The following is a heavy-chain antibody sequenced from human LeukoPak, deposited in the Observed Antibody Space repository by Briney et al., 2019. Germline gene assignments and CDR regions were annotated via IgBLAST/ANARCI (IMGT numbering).Heavy chain of an antibody. CDR3: AKGYCVSTWLYFDC. Sequence: GGSLRLSCAASGFTFSSYAMSWVRQAPGKGLEWVSGISGSGGSTYYADSVKGRFTISRDNSKNTLYLQMNSLRAEDTAVYYCAKGYCVSTWLYFDCWGQGTLVTVSS. J-gene: IGHJ4*02. D-gene: IGHD3-22*01. CDR2: ISGSGGST. V-gene: IGHV3-23*01. CDR1: GFTFSSYA.